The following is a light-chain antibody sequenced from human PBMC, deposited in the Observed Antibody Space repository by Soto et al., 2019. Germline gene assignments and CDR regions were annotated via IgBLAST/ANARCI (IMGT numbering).Light chain of an antibody. V-gene: IGKV1-9*01. J-gene: IGKJ4*01. CDR1: QGISSY. CDR2: AAS. CDR3: QHLNSYPLT. Sequence: DIQLTQSPSFLSASVGDRVTITCRASQGISSYLAWYQQKPGKAPKLLIYAASTLQSGVPSMFSGSGSGTELTLTISSLQPQDFATYYCQHLNSYPLTFGGGTKVEIK.